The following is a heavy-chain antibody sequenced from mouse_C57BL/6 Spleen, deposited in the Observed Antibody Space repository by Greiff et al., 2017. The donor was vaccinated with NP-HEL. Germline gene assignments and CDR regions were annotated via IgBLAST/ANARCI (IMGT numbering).Heavy chain of an antibody. V-gene: IGHV1-9*01. Sequence: QVQLKQSGAELMKPGASVKLSCKASGYTFTGYWIEWVKQRPGHGLEWIGEILPGSGSTNYNEKFKGKATFTADTSSNTAYMQLSSLTTEDSAIYYCAGSLLWLRRDWYFDVWGTGTTVTVSS. J-gene: IGHJ1*03. CDR1: GYTFTGYW. CDR2: ILPGSGST. D-gene: IGHD2-2*01. CDR3: AGSLLWLRRDWYFDV.